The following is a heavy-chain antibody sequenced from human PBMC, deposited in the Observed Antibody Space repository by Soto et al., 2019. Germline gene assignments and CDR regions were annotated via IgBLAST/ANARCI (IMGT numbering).Heavy chain of an antibody. D-gene: IGHD3-10*01. V-gene: IGHV3-11*01. CDR1: GFTFSDYY. CDR3: ERWWLGGGWGYYYHGMDV. CDR2: ISSSGSTI. J-gene: IGHJ6*02. Sequence: GGSLRLSCAASGFTFSDYYMSWIRQAPGKGLEWVSYISSSGSTIYYADSVKGRFTISRDNAKNSLYLQMNSLRAEDTAVYYWERWWLGGGWGYYYHGMDVWGQGTTVTVSS.